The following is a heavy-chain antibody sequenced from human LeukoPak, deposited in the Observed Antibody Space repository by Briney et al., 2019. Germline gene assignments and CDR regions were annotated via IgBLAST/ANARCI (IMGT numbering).Heavy chain of an antibody. Sequence: GGSLRLSCAASGFIFSSYWMSWVRQAPGKGLEWVANIKQGGSEKYYVDSVKGRFTISRDNAKNSLFLEMNSLRAEDTAVYYCARHVRFEGVDYWGQGTLVTVSS. J-gene: IGHJ4*02. CDR1: GFIFSSYW. CDR2: IKQGGSEK. CDR3: ARHVRFEGVDY. V-gene: IGHV3-7*01. D-gene: IGHD3-3*01.